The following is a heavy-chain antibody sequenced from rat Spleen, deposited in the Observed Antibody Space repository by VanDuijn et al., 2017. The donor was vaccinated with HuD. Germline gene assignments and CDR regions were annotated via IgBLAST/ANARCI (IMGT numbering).Heavy chain of an antibody. V-gene: IGHV5-29*01. CDR2: IRHDGSSA. J-gene: IGHJ2*01. Sequence: EVLLVESDGGLVQPGRSLKLSCAASGLTFSDYYMAWVRQAPRRWLEGVAVIRHDGSSAEYRDSVKGRFTISRDNAKSTLYLQMDSLRSEDTATYYCASREYWGQGVMVTVSS. CDR3: ASREY. CDR1: GLTFSDYY.